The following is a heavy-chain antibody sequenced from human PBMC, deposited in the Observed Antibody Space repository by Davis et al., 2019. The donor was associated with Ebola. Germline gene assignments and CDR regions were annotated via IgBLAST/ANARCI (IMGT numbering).Heavy chain of an antibody. Sequence: SETLSLTCTVSGGSISSSSYYWGWIRQPPGKGLEWIGYIYYSGSTNYNPSLKSRVTISVDTSKNQFSLKLSSVTAADTAVYYCARGQPQGWYCSGGSCYLPRLSVNWFDPWGQGTLVTVSS. CDR1: GGSISSSSYY. CDR2: IYYSGST. J-gene: IGHJ5*02. D-gene: IGHD2-15*01. CDR3: ARGQPQGWYCSGGSCYLPRLSVNWFDP. V-gene: IGHV4-61*05.